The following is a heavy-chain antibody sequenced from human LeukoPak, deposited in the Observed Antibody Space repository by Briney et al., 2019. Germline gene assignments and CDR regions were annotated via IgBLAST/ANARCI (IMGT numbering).Heavy chain of an antibody. CDR2: IYTSGST. D-gene: IGHD3-22*01. CDR3: ARSASSYYYSAFDI. V-gene: IGHV4-61*02. CDR1: GNSISSGDNY. J-gene: IGHJ3*02. Sequence: SETLSLTCTVSGNSISSGDNYWSWIRQPAGKGLEWIGRIYTSGSTNYNPSLKSRVTISGDTSKNQFSLRLSSVTAADTAVCYCARSASSYYYSAFDIWGQGTMVTVSS.